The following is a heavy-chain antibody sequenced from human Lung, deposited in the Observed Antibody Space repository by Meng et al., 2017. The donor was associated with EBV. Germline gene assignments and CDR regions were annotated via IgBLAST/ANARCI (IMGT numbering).Heavy chain of an antibody. V-gene: IGHV4-4*02. Sequence: QGPVQGSGPGLVKPSGTLSLTCAVSVGSISSINWWSWVRQPPGKGLEWIGEIYHSGSTNYNPSLKSRVTISVDKSKNQFSLKLSSVTAADTAVYYCARDEGGNSERGFQHWGQGTLVTVSS. J-gene: IGHJ1*01. D-gene: IGHD4-23*01. CDR2: IYHSGST. CDR1: VGSISSINW. CDR3: ARDEGGNSERGFQH.